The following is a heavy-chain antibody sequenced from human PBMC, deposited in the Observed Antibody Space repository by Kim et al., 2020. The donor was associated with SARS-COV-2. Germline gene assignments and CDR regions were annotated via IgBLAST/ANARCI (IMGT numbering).Heavy chain of an antibody. J-gene: IGHJ4*02. D-gene: IGHD2-2*01. Sequence: ADSVKGRFTVSRDDASNSLYLQLNRLRPEDTALYFCARAVASTSKEYFFDYWGQGALVTVSS. V-gene: IGHV3-11*03. CDR3: ARAVASTSKEYFFDY.